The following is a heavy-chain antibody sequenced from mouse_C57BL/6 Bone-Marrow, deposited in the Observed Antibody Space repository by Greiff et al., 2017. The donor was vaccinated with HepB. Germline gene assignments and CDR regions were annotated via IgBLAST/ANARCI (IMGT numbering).Heavy chain of an antibody. V-gene: IGHV1-81*01. CDR2: IYPRSGNT. CDR3: ARDGYYGSSYAMDY. D-gene: IGHD1-1*01. J-gene: IGHJ4*01. CDR1: GYTFTSYG. Sequence: VQLQQSGAELARPGASVKLSCKASGYTFTSYGISWVKQTTGQGLEWIGEIYPRSGNTYYNEKFKGKATLTADKSTSTAYMELRSLTSEDSAVYFCARDGYYGSSYAMDYWGQGTSVTVSS.